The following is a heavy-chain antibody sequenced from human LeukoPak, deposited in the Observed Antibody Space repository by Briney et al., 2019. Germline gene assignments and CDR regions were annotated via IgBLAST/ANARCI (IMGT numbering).Heavy chain of an antibody. D-gene: IGHD2-2*01. Sequence: GGSLRLSGAASGFTFSSYAMHWVRQAPGKGLEWVAVISYDGSNKYYADSVKGRFTISRDNCKNTLYLQMNSLRAEATAVYYCARDYQVPGYFDYWGQGTLVTVSS. CDR1: GFTFSSYA. CDR3: ARDYQVPGYFDY. CDR2: ISYDGSNK. V-gene: IGHV3-30-3*01. J-gene: IGHJ4*02.